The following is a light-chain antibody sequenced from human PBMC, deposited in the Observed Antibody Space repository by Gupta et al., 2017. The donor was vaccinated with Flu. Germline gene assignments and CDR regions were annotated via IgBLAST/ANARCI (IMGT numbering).Light chain of an antibody. CDR1: REVNGSY. CDR2: CAS. Sequence: LSTRKETAPTCCGGREVNGSYLAWYQQKPDQSPKLLIYCASDWFVGVPYRFSGSGSGTDFTLTISGLEPEDFAIYYCHHKGSSPWTFGQGTKVEIK. CDR3: HHKGSSPWT. V-gene: IGKV3-20*01. J-gene: IGKJ1*01.